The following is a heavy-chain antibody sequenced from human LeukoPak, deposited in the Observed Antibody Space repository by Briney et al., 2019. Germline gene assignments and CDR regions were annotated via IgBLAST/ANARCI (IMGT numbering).Heavy chain of an antibody. Sequence: GASVKVSCKVSGNTLTELSMHWVRQAPGKGLEWMGGFDPEDGETIHAQKFQGRGTMTEDTSTDTGYTELSSLRSEDTAVYYCATIPRGAITFGGVIVISNDAFDIWGQGTMVTVSS. CDR1: GNTLTELS. CDR3: ATIPRGAITFGGVIVISNDAFDI. V-gene: IGHV1-24*01. D-gene: IGHD3-16*02. J-gene: IGHJ3*02. CDR2: FDPEDGET.